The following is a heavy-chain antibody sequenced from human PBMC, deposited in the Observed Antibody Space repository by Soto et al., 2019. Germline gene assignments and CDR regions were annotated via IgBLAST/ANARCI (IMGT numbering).Heavy chain of an antibody. D-gene: IGHD3-16*01. V-gene: IGHV1-69*01. J-gene: IGHJ4*02. CDR3: ARGGGSYVWFHEL. Sequence: QEQLVQSGPEVRKPGSSVKVSCKDSGGLFSSFAISWVRQAPGEGLEWLGGIIPVFGSTNYAEKFQGRVTITEYESTTTAYKVLSSLTPGDTAMYYCARGGGSYVWFHELWGQGTLVTVSS. CDR2: IIPVFGST. CDR1: GGLFSSFA.